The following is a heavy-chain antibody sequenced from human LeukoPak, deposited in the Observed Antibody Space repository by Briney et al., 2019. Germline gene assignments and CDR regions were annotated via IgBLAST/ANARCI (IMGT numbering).Heavy chain of an antibody. J-gene: IGHJ4*02. CDR1: GFTFTSSA. Sequence: SVKVSCKASGFTFTSSAVQWVRQARGQRLEWIGWIVVGSGNTNYAQKFQERVTITRDMSTSTAYMELSSLRSEDTAVYYCAAVASGLPHYFDYWGQGTLVTVSS. V-gene: IGHV1-58*01. CDR2: IVVGSGNT. CDR3: AAVASGLPHYFDY. D-gene: IGHD3-10*01.